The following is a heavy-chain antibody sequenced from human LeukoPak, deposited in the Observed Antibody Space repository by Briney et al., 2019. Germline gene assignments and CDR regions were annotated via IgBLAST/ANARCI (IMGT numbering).Heavy chain of an antibody. CDR2: ISSRGGTM. J-gene: IGHJ6*02. CDR3: AICDYDILSGYGLDV. Sequence: PGGSLRLSCAASGCTFSSYAMSWVRRAPGKGLEWISYISSRGGTMYYADSVKGRFTISRDNAKNSLYLQTNSLRVEDTAVDFCAICDYDILSGYGLDVWGQGTTVTVSS. D-gene: IGHD3-9*01. CDR1: GCTFSSYA. V-gene: IGHV3-48*03.